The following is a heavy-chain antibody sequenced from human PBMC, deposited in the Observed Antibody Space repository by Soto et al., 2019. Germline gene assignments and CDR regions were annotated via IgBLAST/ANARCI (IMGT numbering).Heavy chain of an antibody. D-gene: IGHD3-22*01. J-gene: IGHJ4*02. V-gene: IGHV4-59*01. Sequence: PSETLSLTCTVSGGSIDNYYWSWIRQPAGKRLEWIGYVYKSGSTNSNPSLRSRVTISVDTSENQFSLHLSSVTAADTAVYYCARVAYYYDGSGYYFLDLWGQGTLVTVSS. CDR1: GGSIDNYY. CDR2: VYKSGST. CDR3: ARVAYYYDGSGYYFLDL.